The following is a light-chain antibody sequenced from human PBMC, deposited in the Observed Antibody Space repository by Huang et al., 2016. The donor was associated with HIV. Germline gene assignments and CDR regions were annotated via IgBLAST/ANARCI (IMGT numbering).Light chain of an antibody. Sequence: DIVLTQSPATLSWSPGERATLSCRASQSVSIYLAWYQQKPGQAPRLLIYGASNRATGIPARFSGSGSGTDFTLTISSLEPEDFAVYYCQQRSTWPLTFGGGTKVEIK. CDR3: QQRSTWPLT. V-gene: IGKV3-11*01. CDR1: QSVSIY. CDR2: GAS. J-gene: IGKJ4*01.